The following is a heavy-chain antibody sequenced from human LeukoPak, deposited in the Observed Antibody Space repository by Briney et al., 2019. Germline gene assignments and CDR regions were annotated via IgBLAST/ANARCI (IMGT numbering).Heavy chain of an antibody. Sequence: SETLSLTCTVSGGSISSSSYYWGWVRQPRGKGLEWVGSIYYSGSTYNNPSLKSRVTISVNTSKIQFSLKLSSVTAADTAVYYCARRTPSPSMLSDYDILTGYFGDDYWGQGTLVTVSS. J-gene: IGHJ4*02. CDR3: ARRTPSPSMLSDYDILTGYFGDDY. CDR1: GGSISSSSYY. CDR2: IYYSGST. V-gene: IGHV4-39*01. D-gene: IGHD3-9*01.